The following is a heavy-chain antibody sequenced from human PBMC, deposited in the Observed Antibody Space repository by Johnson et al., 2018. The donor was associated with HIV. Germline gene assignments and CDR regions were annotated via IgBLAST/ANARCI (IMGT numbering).Heavy chain of an antibody. CDR1: GFTVSDYW. CDR3: AKPLVGATRDDAFDV. J-gene: IGHJ3*01. Sequence: VQLVESGGGLVQPGGSLRLSCTASGFTVSDYWMSWVRQSPGKGLEWVASINQNGSEKSYVDSAKGRFTISRDNSKNTLYLQMNSLSAEDTAVYYCAKPLVGATRDDAFDVWGQGTMVTVSS. CDR2: INQNGSEK. V-gene: IGHV3-7*01. D-gene: IGHD1-26*01.